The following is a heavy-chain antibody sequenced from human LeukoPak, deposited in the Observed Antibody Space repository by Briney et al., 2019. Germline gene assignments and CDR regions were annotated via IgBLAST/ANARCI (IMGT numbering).Heavy chain of an antibody. Sequence: GGSVRLSCAASGFTFSSYGMSWVRQAPGKGLEWVSAISGSGGSTYYADSVKGRFTISRDNSKNTLYLQMNSLRAEDTAVYYCAKGSHFMVRESDYWGQGTLVTVSS. CDR1: GFTFSSYG. D-gene: IGHD3-10*01. CDR3: AKGSHFMVRESDY. V-gene: IGHV3-23*01. CDR2: ISGSGGST. J-gene: IGHJ4*02.